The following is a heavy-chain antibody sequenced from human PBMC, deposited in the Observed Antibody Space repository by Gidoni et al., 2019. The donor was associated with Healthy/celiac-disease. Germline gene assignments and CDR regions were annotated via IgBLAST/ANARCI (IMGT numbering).Heavy chain of an antibody. Sequence: QVQLVQSGAEVKKPGASVKVSCKASGYTFTSYYMHWVRQAPGQGLEWMGIINPSGGSTSYAQKFQGRVTMTRDTSTSTVYMELSSLRSEDTAVYYCARDCGILGVGNGPDYWGQGTLVTVSS. CDR2: INPSGGST. D-gene: IGHD3-3*01. V-gene: IGHV1-46*01. CDR1: GYTFTSYY. J-gene: IGHJ4*02. CDR3: ARDCGILGVGNGPDY.